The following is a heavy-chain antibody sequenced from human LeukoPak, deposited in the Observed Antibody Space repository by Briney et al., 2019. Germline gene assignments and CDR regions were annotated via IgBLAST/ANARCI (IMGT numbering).Heavy chain of an antibody. CDR1: GFTFSNYS. CDR3: ARDRDGYNNPGY. D-gene: IGHD5-24*01. Sequence: GGSLRLSCAASGFTFSNYSMNWVRQAPGKGLEWVSSISSSSSYIYYADSVKGRFTISRDNAKNSLYLQMNSLRAEDTAVYYCARDRDGYNNPGYWGQGTLVTVSS. CDR2: ISSSSSYI. V-gene: IGHV3-21*01. J-gene: IGHJ4*02.